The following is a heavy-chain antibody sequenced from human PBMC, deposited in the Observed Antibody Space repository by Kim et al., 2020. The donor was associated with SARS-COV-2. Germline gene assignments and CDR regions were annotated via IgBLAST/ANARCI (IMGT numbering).Heavy chain of an antibody. V-gene: IGHV1-46*01. CDR2: INPSGADT. CDR1: GYTFTNYY. CDR3: ARDSYGSGYYYGMDV. J-gene: IGHJ6*02. D-gene: IGHD3-10*01. Sequence: ASEKVSCKASGYTFTNYYMHWVRQAPGQGLEWMGIINPSGADTRYAQKFQGRVTMTRDTSTSTVYMELYSLRSEDTAVYYCARDSYGSGYYYGMDVWGQG.